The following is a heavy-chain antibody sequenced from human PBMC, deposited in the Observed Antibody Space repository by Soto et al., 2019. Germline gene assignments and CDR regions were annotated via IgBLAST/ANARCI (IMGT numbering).Heavy chain of an antibody. V-gene: IGHV4-59*01. D-gene: IGHD1-1*01. CDR3: ARGWKSRMTWFEP. CDR2: IYYSGST. J-gene: IGHJ5*02. CDR1: GGSISSYY. Sequence: SETLSLTCTVSGGSISSYYWSWIRQPPGKGLEWIGYIYYSGSTNYNPSLKSRVTISVDTSKNQFSLKLSSVTAADTAVYYCARGWKSRMTWFEPWGPGTPVTVSS.